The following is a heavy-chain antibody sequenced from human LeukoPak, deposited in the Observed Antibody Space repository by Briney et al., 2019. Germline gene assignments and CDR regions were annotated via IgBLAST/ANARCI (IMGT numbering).Heavy chain of an antibody. CDR2: INHSGST. J-gene: IGHJ6*02. CDR1: GGSFSGYY. Sequence: SETLSLTCAVYGGSFSGYYWSWIRQPPGKGLEWIGEINHSGSTNYNPSPKSRVTISVDTSKNQFSLKLSSVTAADTAVYYCARGGGVLLWFGEPVSYYYYGMDVWGQGTTVTVSS. V-gene: IGHV4-34*01. D-gene: IGHD3-10*01. CDR3: ARGGGVLLWFGEPVSYYYYGMDV.